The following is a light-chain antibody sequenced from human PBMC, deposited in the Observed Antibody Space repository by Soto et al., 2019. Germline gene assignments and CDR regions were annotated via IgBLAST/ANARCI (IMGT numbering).Light chain of an antibody. V-gene: IGKV3D-15*02. J-gene: IGKJ5*01. CDR1: QSISRD. Sequence: EIVINPSPANLSVSSGERATLSCRASQSISRDLAWYVQKPGQAPRRVIYGASNRATGIPDRFSGSGSGTEFTLTISSLQSEDFAIYYCQQHGDSPITFGQGTRLDIK. CDR3: QQHGDSPIT. CDR2: GAS.